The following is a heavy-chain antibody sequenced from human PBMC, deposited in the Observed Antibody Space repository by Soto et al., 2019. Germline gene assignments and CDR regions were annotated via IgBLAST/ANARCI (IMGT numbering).Heavy chain of an antibody. Sequence: SETLSLTCAVSSGSISSSNWWSWVRQPPGKGLEWIGEIYHSGSTNYNPSLKSRVTISVDKSKNQFSLKLSSVTAADTAVYYCARDHKDMITFGGVIVLNWYFDLWGRGTLVTVSS. CDR1: SGSISSSNW. J-gene: IGHJ2*01. CDR2: IYHSGST. V-gene: IGHV4-4*02. CDR3: ARDHKDMITFGGVIVLNWYFDL. D-gene: IGHD3-16*02.